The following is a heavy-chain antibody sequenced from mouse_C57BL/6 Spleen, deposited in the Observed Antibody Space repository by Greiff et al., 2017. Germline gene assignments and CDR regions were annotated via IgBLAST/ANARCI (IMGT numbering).Heavy chain of an antibody. CDR2: IHPNSGST. Sequence: QVQLQQPGAELVKPGASVKLSCKASGYTFTSYWMHWVKQRPGQGLEWIGMIHPNSGSTNYNEKFKSKATLTVDKSSSTAYMQLSSLTSEDSAVYCCARSTGTGPLYDFDYWGQGTTLTVSS. CDR1: GYTFTSYW. CDR3: ARSTGTGPLYDFDY. J-gene: IGHJ2*01. V-gene: IGHV1-64*01. D-gene: IGHD4-1*02.